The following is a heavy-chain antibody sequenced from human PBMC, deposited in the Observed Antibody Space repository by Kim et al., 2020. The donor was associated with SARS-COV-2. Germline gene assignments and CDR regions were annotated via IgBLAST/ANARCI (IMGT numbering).Heavy chain of an antibody. V-gene: IGHV4-39*01. J-gene: IGHJ5*02. Sequence: SETLSLTCTVSGGSISSSSYYWGWIRQPPGKGLEWIGSIYYSGSTYYNPSLKSRVTISVDTSKNQFSLKLSSVTAADTAVYYCARRSLSGWYRGDWFDPWGQGTLVTVSS. CDR2: IYYSGST. CDR1: GGSISSSSYY. CDR3: ARRSLSGWYRGDWFDP. D-gene: IGHD6-19*01.